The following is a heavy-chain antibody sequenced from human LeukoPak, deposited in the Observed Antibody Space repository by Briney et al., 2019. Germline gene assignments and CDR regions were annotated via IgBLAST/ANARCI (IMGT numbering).Heavy chain of an antibody. CDR1: GGSFSGYY. J-gene: IGHJ4*02. Sequence: SETLSLTCAVYGGSFSGYYWTWIRQPPGRGLEWIGEVNHSGSTNYTPSLKSRVTISVDASEKQFSLKLSSVTAADTAVYYCARAPTAAASHFDFWGQGTLVTVSS. V-gene: IGHV4-34*01. D-gene: IGHD6-13*01. CDR3: ARAPTAAASHFDF. CDR2: VNHSGST.